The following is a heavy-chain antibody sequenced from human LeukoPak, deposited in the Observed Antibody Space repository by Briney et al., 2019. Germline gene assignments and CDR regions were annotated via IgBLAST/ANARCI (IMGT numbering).Heavy chain of an antibody. Sequence: SETLSLTCTVPGYSISSGYYWGWIRQPPGKGLEWIGSIYHSGSTYYNPSLKSRVTISVDTSKNQFSLKLSSVTAADTAVYYCARDDYSKGYYYYYMDVWGKGTTVTVSS. J-gene: IGHJ6*03. CDR1: GYSISSGYY. D-gene: IGHD4-11*01. V-gene: IGHV4-38-2*02. CDR2: IYHSGST. CDR3: ARDDYSKGYYYYYMDV.